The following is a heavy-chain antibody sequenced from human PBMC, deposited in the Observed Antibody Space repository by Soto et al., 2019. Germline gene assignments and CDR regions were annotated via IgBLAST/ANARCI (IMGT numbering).Heavy chain of an antibody. Sequence: GGSLRLSCAASGFTFDDYAMHWVRQAPGKGLEWVSGISWNSGSIGYADSVKGRFTISRDNAKNSLYLQMNSLRAEDTALYYCAKGYGIYYYYGMDVWGQGTTVTVSS. CDR2: ISWNSGSI. D-gene: IGHD3-16*01. CDR3: AKGYGIYYYYGMDV. CDR1: GFTFDDYA. V-gene: IGHV3-9*01. J-gene: IGHJ6*02.